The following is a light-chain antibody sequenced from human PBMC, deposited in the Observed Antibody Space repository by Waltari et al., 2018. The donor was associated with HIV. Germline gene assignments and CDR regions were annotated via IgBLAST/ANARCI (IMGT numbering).Light chain of an antibody. CDR1: QFIANW. CDR2: KTS. V-gene: IGKV1-5*03. J-gene: IGKJ1*01. CDR3: QQYQSFPWS. Sequence: DIEMTQSTSTLSASVGYRVTIPCRARQFIANWLASYQQKPGKAPEVLIHKTSILENGVPARFSGSGSGTHFTLTISNLQPDDFATYYCQQYQSFPWSFGQGTKVEIK.